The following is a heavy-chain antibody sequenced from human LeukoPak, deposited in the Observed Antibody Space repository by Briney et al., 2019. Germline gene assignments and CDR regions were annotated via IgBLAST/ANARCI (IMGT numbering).Heavy chain of an antibody. D-gene: IGHD6-19*01. V-gene: IGHV3-48*01. CDR2: ISSSSVTI. CDR1: GFTFSSYS. CDR3: AKVRVAGWFDP. J-gene: IGHJ5*02. Sequence: GGSLRLSCAASGFTFSSYSVNWVRQAPGKGLEWVSYISSSSVTIYYADSVKGRFTFSRDNARNSLYLQMNSLRVEDTAIYYCAKVRVAGWFDPWGQGTLVTVSS.